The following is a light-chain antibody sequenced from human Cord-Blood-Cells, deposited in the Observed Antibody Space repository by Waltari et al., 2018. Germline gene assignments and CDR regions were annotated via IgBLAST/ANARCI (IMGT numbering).Light chain of an antibody. V-gene: IGLV2-14*01. J-gene: IGLJ3*02. CDR2: EVS. Sequence: QSALTQPASVSGSPGQSITISCTGTSSDVGGYNYISWYQQHPGKAPQLMIYEVSNRPSGVSNRFSGSKSGNTASLTISGLQAEDEADYYCSSYTSSSILFGGGTKLTVL. CDR3: SSYTSSSIL. CDR1: SSDVGGYNY.